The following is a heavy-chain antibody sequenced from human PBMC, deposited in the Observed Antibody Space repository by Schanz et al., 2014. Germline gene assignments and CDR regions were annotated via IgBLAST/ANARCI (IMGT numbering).Heavy chain of an antibody. J-gene: IGHJ3*02. D-gene: IGHD4-17*01. V-gene: IGHV3-74*01. CDR1: GFTFSSYW. CDR3: ARKMKLGVYGGKGHDSLDI. Sequence: EVQLVESGGGLVQPGGSLRLSCAASGFTFSSYWMHWVRQVPGKGLVWVSRIKRDGSNTDYADSVTGRFTISRDNAKNTLYLQMNALRAEDTAVYYCARKMKLGVYGGKGHDSLDIWGQGTMVTVSS. CDR2: IKRDGSNT.